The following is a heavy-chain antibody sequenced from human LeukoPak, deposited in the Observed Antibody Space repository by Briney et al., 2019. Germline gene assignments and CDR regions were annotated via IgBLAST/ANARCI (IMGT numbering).Heavy chain of an antibody. CDR1: GFTFSSYG. J-gene: IGHJ4*02. CDR2: IRYDGTNK. V-gene: IGHV3-30*02. D-gene: IGHD3-10*01. CDR3: ARGFVLVRALDY. Sequence: GGSLRLSCAASGFTFSSYGMHWVRQPPGKGLEWVALIRYDGTNKYYADSVKGRFTISRDNSKNTLYLQMNSLRAEDTAVYYCARGFVLVRALDYWGQGTLVTVSS.